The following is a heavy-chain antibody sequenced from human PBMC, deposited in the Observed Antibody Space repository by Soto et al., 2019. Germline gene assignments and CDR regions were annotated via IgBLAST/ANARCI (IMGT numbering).Heavy chain of an antibody. D-gene: IGHD3-3*01. CDR3: AREGGRDFWSGYYFDY. CDR2: IYYSGST. V-gene: IGHV4-59*01. CDR1: GGSISSYY. J-gene: IGHJ4*02. Sequence: SETLSLTCTVSGGSISSYYWSRIRQPPGKGLEWIGYIYYSGSTNYSPSLKSRVTISVDTSKNQFSLKLSSVTAADTAVYYCAREGGRDFWSGYYFDYWGQGTLVTVSS.